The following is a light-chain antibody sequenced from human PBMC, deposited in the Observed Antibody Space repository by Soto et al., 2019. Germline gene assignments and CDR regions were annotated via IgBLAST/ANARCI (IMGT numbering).Light chain of an antibody. CDR3: QVWDSSSDHPDVV. CDR2: DDS. J-gene: IGLJ2*01. V-gene: IGLV3-21*02. CDR1: NIGSKS. Sequence: SSELTQPPSVSVAPGQTARITWGGNNIGSKSVHWYQQKPGQAPVLVVYDDSDRPSGSPERFSGSNSGNTATLTISRVEAGDEADYYCQVWDSSSDHPDVVFGGGTKLTVL.